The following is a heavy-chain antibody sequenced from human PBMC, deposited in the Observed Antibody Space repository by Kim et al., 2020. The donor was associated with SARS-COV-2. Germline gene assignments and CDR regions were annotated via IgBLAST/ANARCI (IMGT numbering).Heavy chain of an antibody. CDR3: ARDAGYSSSGYRD. V-gene: IGHV6-1*01. D-gene: IGHD6-13*01. Sequence: YAVSVKSRITINPDTSKTQFSLQLKSVTPEDTAVYYCARDAGYSSSGYRDWGQGTLVTVSS. J-gene: IGHJ4*02.